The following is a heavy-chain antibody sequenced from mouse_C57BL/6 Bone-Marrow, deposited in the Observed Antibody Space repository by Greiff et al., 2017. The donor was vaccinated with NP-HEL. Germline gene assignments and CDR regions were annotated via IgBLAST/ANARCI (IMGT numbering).Heavy chain of an antibody. D-gene: IGHD1-1*01. CDR1: GFSLTSYA. CDR2: IWTGGGT. Sequence: VQLVESGPGLVAPSQSLSITCTVSGFSLTSYAISWVRQPPGKGLEWLGVIWTGGGTNYNSALKSRLSISKDNSKSQVYLKMNRLQTDDAARYYSDRNYYGSSLYYFDNWGQGTTLTVSS. J-gene: IGHJ2*01. V-gene: IGHV2-9-1*01. CDR3: DRNYYGSSLYYFDN.